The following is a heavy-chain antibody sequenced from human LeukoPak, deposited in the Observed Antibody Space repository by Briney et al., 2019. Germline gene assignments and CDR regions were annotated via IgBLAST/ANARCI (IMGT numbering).Heavy chain of an antibody. CDR1: GDSVASGGYY. V-gene: IGHV4-61*08. CDR3: ARGGRGRNWFDP. J-gene: IGHJ5*02. D-gene: IGHD3-10*01. Sequence: PSETLSLTCTVYGDSVASGGYYWNWIRQPPGKGLEWIGYIYYSVSTNYNLSLKSRVTISLDTSENQFSLKLTSVTAADTAVYYCARGGRGRNWFDPWGQGTLVTVSS. CDR2: IYYSVST.